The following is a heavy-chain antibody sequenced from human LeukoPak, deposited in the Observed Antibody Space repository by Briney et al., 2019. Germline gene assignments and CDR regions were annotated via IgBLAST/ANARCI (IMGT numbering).Heavy chain of an antibody. CDR2: ISAYNGNT. CDR3: ARDGPAMVRGVISLYGMDV. D-gene: IGHD3-10*01. V-gene: IGHV1-18*01. J-gene: IGHJ6*02. CDR1: GYTFITYG. Sequence: ASVKVSCKASGYTFITYGISWVRQAPGQGLEWMGWISAYNGNTNYAQKLQGRVTMTTDTSTSTAYMELRSLRSDDTAVYYCARDGPAMVRGVISLYGMDVWGQGTTVTVSS.